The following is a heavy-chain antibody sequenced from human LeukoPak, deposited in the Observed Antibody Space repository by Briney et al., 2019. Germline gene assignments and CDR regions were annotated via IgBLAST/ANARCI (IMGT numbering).Heavy chain of an antibody. J-gene: IGHJ5*02. CDR3: VRGPYGSSISNWFDP. Sequence: XETLSLTCSVSGGSITGYPWSWIRQTPGKGLEWIGYIYYNGDTHYNPSLNSRLSMSVDTPNKQFSLNLRSVTAADTAVYYCVRGPYGSSISNWFDPWGQGLLVTVSS. CDR2: IYYNGDT. CDR1: GGSITGYP. D-gene: IGHD3-10*01. V-gene: IGHV4-59*01.